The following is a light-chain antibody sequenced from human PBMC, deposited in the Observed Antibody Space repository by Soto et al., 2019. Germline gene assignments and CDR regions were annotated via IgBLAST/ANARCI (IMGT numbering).Light chain of an antibody. V-gene: IGKV1-39*01. CDR2: AAA. CDR3: QQTYSPPWT. Sequence: DIQMTQSPSSLSASVGDSVTITCRASQSIRSYLNWYQQKPGKAPKLLIYAAASLQSGIPSSFRGFGAGTDFTLIITRLQAEDFATYYCQQTYSPPWTFGQGTKVDIK. CDR1: QSIRSY. J-gene: IGKJ1*01.